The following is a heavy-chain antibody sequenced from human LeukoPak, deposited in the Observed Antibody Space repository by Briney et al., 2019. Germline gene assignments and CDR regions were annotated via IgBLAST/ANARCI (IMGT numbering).Heavy chain of an antibody. J-gene: IGHJ6*02. CDR1: GGSVSSGSYY. D-gene: IGHD6-19*01. CDR3: ARDGAVADDYGMDV. Sequence: SETLSLTCTVSGGSVSSGSYYWSWIRQPPGKGLEWIGYIYYSGSTNYNPSLKSLVTISVDTSKNQFSLKLSSVTAADTAVYYCARDGAVADDYGMDVWGQGTTVTVSS. V-gene: IGHV4-61*01. CDR2: IYYSGST.